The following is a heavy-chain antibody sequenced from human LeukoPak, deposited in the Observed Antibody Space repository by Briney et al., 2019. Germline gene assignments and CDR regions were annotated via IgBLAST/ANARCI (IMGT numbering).Heavy chain of an antibody. CDR3: ARDCSSTSCLSWFDP. CDR2: IYHSGST. Sequence: SETLSLTCTVSGYSISSGYYWGWIRQPPGKGLEWIGSIYHSGSTYYNPSLKSRVTISVDTSKNQFSLKLSSVTAADTAVYYCARDCSSTSCLSWFDPWGQGTLVTVSS. V-gene: IGHV4-38-2*02. CDR1: GYSISSGYY. J-gene: IGHJ5*02. D-gene: IGHD2-2*01.